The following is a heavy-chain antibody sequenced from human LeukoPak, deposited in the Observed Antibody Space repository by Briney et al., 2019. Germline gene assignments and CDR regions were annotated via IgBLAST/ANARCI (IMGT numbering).Heavy chain of an antibody. CDR3: ARHKMRDGYNYPSNFDY. Sequence: SETLSLTCAVYGGSFSGYYWSWIRQPPGKGLEWIGEINHSGSTNYNPSLKSRVTISVDTSKNQFSLKLSSVTAADTAVYYCARHKMRDGYNYPSNFDYWGQGTLVTVSS. V-gene: IGHV4-34*01. CDR2: INHSGST. J-gene: IGHJ4*02. D-gene: IGHD5-24*01. CDR1: GGSFSGYY.